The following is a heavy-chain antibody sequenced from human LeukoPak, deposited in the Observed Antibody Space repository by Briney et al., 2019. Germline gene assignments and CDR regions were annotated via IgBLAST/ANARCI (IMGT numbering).Heavy chain of an antibody. J-gene: IGHJ4*02. CDR1: GGSINSSSYY. D-gene: IGHD3-22*01. Sequence: SETLSLTCTVSGGSINSSSYYWGWIRQPPGKGLEWIGSIYYSGSTYYNPSLKSRVTISVDTSKNQFSLKLSSVTAADTAVYYCARHVDSSGYWRDWGQGTLVTVSS. V-gene: IGHV4-39*01. CDR3: ARHVDSSGYWRD. CDR2: IYYSGST.